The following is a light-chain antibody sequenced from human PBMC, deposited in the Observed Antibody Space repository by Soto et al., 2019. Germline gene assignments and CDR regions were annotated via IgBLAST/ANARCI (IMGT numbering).Light chain of an antibody. CDR1: QGISSY. V-gene: IGKV1-9*01. Sequence: DIQLTQSPSFLSASVGDRVTITCRASQGISSYLAWYQQKPGKAPKLLIYAASTLQSGVPSRFSGSGSGTEFTLTISSLQPEDFATEYCQQLNSYPRAFGPGTKVDIK. CDR2: AAS. CDR3: QQLNSYPRA. J-gene: IGKJ3*01.